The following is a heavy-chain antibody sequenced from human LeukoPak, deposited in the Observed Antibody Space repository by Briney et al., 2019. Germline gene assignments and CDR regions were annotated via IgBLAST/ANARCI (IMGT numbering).Heavy chain of an antibody. CDR1: GGSISSYY. J-gene: IGHJ5*02. Sequence: SETLSLTCTVSGGSISSYYWSWIRQPPGKGLEWIGEINHSGSTNYNPSLKSRVTISVDTSKNQFSLKLSSVTAADTAVYYCARGVVAAAGTWGQGTLVTVSS. CDR3: ARGVVAAAGT. V-gene: IGHV4-34*01. CDR2: INHSGST. D-gene: IGHD6-13*01.